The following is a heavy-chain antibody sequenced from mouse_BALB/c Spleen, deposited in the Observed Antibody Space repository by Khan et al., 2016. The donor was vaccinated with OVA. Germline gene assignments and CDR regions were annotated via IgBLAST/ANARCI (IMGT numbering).Heavy chain of an antibody. Sequence: EVQLKESGAELVKPGASVKLSCTASGFHIKDTHMHWVRQRPEQGLEWIGRIDPANDNSKYDPRFQGTATITADTSSNTAYLHLSSLTSEDTAVYYCAPAGTGDYFDYWGKGTTLTVSS. D-gene: IGHD4-1*01. J-gene: IGHJ2*01. V-gene: IGHV14-3*02. CDR3: APAGTGDYFDY. CDR1: GFHIKDTH. CDR2: IDPANDNS.